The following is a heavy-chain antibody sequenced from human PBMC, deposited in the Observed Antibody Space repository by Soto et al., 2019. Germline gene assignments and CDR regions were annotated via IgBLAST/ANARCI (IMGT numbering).Heavy chain of an antibody. CDR3: ARDIGWLGMDFYGMDV. CDR1: GYTFTGYY. J-gene: IGHJ6*02. CDR2: INPNSGGT. D-gene: IGHD6-19*01. Sequence: EASVKVSCKASGYTFTGYYMHWVRQAPGQGLEWMGWINPNSGGTNYAQKFQGWVTMTRDTSISTAYMELSRLRSDDTAVYYCARDIGWLGMDFYGMDVWGQGTTVTVSS. V-gene: IGHV1-2*04.